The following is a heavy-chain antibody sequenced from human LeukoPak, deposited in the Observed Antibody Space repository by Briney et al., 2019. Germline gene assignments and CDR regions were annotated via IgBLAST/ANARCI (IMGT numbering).Heavy chain of an antibody. CDR2: INQIGST. V-gene: IGHV4-34*01. CDR3: ARGPTGEQWLVPSPEDAFDI. CDR1: GGSFSGYY. D-gene: IGHD6-19*01. J-gene: IGHJ3*02. Sequence: PSETLYLTCAVCGGSFSGYYGISIRQTPRERVGWSWEINQIGSTNYNPSLKSRVTISVDTSKNQFSLKLSSVTAADTAVYYCARGPTGEQWLVPSPEDAFDIWGQGTMVTVSS.